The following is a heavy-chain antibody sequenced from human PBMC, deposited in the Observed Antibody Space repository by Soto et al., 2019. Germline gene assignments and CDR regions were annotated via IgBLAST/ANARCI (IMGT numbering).Heavy chain of an antibody. CDR3: ERDAYHYDSSCYHWEG. Sequence: AGSLTLSCAASRVTFTSYILNWIRQSPGKGLEWISYISSSSSTIYYASSVNGRFTISRDNANHSLYLQMNSLRDEDTAVYYCERDAYHYDSSCYHWEGWGQGTTVTVSS. CDR2: ISSSSSTI. V-gene: IGHV3-48*02. J-gene: IGHJ6*01. D-gene: IGHD3-22*01. CDR1: RVTFTSYI.